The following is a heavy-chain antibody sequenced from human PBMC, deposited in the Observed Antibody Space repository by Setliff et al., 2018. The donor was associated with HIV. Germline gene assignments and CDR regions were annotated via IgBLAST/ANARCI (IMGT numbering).Heavy chain of an antibody. CDR3: TRSPSYYDFWSGYSDDAFDI. J-gene: IGHJ3*02. Sequence: PGESLKISCAASGFNFRGYAMNWVRQAPGKGLEWVASISHNGAYIYYTFFVRGRFTISRDNAENSLYLQLNRLRVGDSAIYYCTRSPSYYDFWSGYSDDAFDIWGQGTMVTVSS. D-gene: IGHD3-3*01. V-gene: IGHV3-21*01. CDR2: ISHNGAYI. CDR1: GFNFRGYA.